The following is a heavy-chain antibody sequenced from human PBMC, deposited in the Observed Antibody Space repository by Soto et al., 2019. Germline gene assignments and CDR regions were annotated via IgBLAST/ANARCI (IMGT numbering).Heavy chain of an antibody. CDR2: IISSSSYI. CDR3: ARECDGGKGGGNYYYYYGMDV. V-gene: IGHV3-21*01. D-gene: IGHD2-15*01. J-gene: IGHJ6*02. CDR1: GFTFSSYS. Sequence: PGGSLRLSCAASGFTFSSYSMNWVRQAPGKGLEWVSSIISSSSYIYYADSVKGRFTISRDNAKNSLYLQMNSLRAEDTAVYYCARECDGGKGGGNYYYYYGMDVWGQGTTVTAP.